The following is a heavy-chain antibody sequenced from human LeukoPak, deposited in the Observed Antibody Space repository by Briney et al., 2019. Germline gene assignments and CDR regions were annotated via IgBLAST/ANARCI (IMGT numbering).Heavy chain of an antibody. CDR3: TTDLGTYYHGSQRLIPIDY. CDR1: GFTFTNAW. Sequence: GGSLRLSCVDSGFTFTNAWMSWVRQAPGKGLEWIGRIKSKTDGETTNYAVPVRGRSTISRDDSKSAVYLQMNSLKIEDTAVYYCTTDLGTYYHGSQRLIPIDYWGQGTLVTVSS. V-gene: IGHV3-15*01. CDR2: IKSKTDGETT. D-gene: IGHD3-10*01. J-gene: IGHJ4*02.